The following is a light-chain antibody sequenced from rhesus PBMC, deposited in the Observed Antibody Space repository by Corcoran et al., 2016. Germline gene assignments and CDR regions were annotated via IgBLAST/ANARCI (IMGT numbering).Light chain of an antibody. V-gene: IGKV1-22*01. CDR2: RAA. J-gene: IGKJ2*01. Sequence: DIQMTKSPSSLSASVGDTGTVTCRASQGINNWVAWYQQRPGKAPKLLIYRAASLQIGVPSRFSGSGSGTDFTLTISGLQSEDFATYYCQQYTSNPYSFGQGTKVEIK. CDR1: QGINNW. CDR3: QQYTSNPYS.